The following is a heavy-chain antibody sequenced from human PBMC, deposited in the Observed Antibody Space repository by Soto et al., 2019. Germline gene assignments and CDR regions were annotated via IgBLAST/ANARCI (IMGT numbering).Heavy chain of an antibody. Sequence: GGSLRLSCAASGFTFDDYAMHWDRQAQGKGLEWVSLISWDAGSTYYADSVMGRFTISRDNSKNSLYLQMNILRAEDTAFYYCAKIYISGWYYFDYWGQGSLVTVSS. D-gene: IGHD6-19*01. CDR3: AKIYISGWYYFDY. V-gene: IGHV3-43D*03. CDR2: ISWDAGST. CDR1: GFTFDDYA. J-gene: IGHJ4*02.